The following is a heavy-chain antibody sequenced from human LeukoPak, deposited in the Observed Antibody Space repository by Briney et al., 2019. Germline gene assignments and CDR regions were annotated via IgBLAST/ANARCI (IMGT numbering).Heavy chain of an antibody. Sequence: PGRSLRLSCAASGFTFSSYAMHWVRQAPGKGLEWVAVISYDGSNKYYADSVKGRFTISRDNSKNTLYLQMNSLRAEDTAVYYCARLYYYDSSGYHYYYGMDVWGQGTTVTVSS. CDR3: ARLYYYDSSGYHYYYGMDV. CDR1: GFTFSSYA. V-gene: IGHV3-30*04. D-gene: IGHD3-22*01. CDR2: ISYDGSNK. J-gene: IGHJ6*02.